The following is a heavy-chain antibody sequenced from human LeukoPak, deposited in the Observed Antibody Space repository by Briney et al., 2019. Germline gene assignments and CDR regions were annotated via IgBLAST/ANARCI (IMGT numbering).Heavy chain of an antibody. CDR1: GFTFSSYA. CDR3: ARQIGYCSDGNCYFDY. D-gene: IGHD2-15*01. CDR2: ISGSGGAT. V-gene: IGHV3-23*01. J-gene: IGHJ4*02. Sequence: GGSLRLSCAASGFTFSSYAMSWVRQAPGEGLEWVSAISGSGGATYYAASVKGRFTISRDMSKNTVFLQMNSLSVEDMAVYYCARQIGYCSDGNCYFDYWGQGALVTVSS.